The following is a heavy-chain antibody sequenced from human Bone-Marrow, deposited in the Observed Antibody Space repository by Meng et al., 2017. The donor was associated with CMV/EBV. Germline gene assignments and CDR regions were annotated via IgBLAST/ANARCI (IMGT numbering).Heavy chain of an antibody. CDR2: IRSKAYGGTT. Sequence: GESLKISCAASGFTFSSYWMSWVRQAPGKGLEWVGFIRSKAYGGTTEYAASVKGRFTISRDDSRSVAYLQMNSLKTEDTAVYFCIRGGFLEWLSLTFDSWGQGTQVTVSS. D-gene: IGHD3-3*01. V-gene: IGHV3-49*04. CDR1: GFTFSSYW. J-gene: IGHJ4*02. CDR3: IRGGFLEWLSLTFDS.